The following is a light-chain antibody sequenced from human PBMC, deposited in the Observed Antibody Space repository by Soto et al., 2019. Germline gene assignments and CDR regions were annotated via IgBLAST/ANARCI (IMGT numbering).Light chain of an antibody. V-gene: IGKV1-39*01. J-gene: IGKJ1*01. CDR2: AAT. CDR3: QQYYNIPRT. Sequence: DIELTQSQSSLSASVVDRVTITCRASQSISSYLNWYQQKPGKAPKLLIYAATSLQSGVPSRFSGCGSGTDFTLTISSLQAEDVAVYYCQQYYNIPRTFGQGTKVDIK. CDR1: QSISSY.